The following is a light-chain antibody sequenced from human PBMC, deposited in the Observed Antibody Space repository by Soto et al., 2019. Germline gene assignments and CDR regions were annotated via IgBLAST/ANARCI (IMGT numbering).Light chain of an antibody. CDR3: QSYASSLSGVV. Sequence: QSVLTQPPSVSGAPGQRVTISCTGSSSNIGARYDVHWYQQLPGTAPKLLIYDDINRPSGVPDRFSGSKSGTSASLAITWLHAEDEDEYYCQSYASSLSGVVFGGGTKVTVL. CDR1: SSNIGARYD. V-gene: IGLV1-40*01. J-gene: IGLJ2*01. CDR2: DDI.